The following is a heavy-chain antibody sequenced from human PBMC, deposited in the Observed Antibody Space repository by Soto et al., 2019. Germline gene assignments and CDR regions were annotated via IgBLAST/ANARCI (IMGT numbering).Heavy chain of an antibody. CDR3: ARGGNPIDY. J-gene: IGHJ4*02. CDR2: ISAYNGNT. D-gene: IGHD3-16*01. Sequence: QVQLVQSGAEVKKPGASVKVSCKASGYTFTTFGISWVRQAPGQGLEGMGWISAYNGNTNYAQKFQGRVTMTTDTSTSTDYMELRSLRSDDKALYYCARGGNPIDYWGQGTLVTVSS. V-gene: IGHV1-18*01. CDR1: GYTFTTFG.